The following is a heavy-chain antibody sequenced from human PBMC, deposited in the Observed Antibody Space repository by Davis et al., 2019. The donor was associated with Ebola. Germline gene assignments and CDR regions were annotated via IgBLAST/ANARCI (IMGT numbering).Heavy chain of an antibody. CDR1: GFTFSSYW. Sequence: HTGGSLRLSCAASGFTFSSYWMHWVRQAPGKGLVWVSRINSDGSSTSYADSVKGRFTISRDNAKNSLFLQMNSLRDEDTAVYYCARDEGSPGISRYYYYGMDVWGQGTTVTVS. CDR3: ARDEGSPGISRYYYYGMDV. CDR2: INSDGSST. V-gene: IGHV3-74*01. D-gene: IGHD6-13*01. J-gene: IGHJ6*02.